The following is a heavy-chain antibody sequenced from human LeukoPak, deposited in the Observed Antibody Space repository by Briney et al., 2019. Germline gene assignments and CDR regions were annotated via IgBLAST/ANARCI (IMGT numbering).Heavy chain of an antibody. CDR3: AIRRGYTYGDDY. CDR2: LHSDGSST. Sequence: GGSLRLSCAASGLTFSSYWMLWVRQAPGKGLGWVSRLHSDGSSTAYADSVKGRFTISRDNAKNTLYLQMNTLRAEDTAVYYCAIRRGYTYGDDYWGQGTLVTVSS. V-gene: IGHV3-74*03. D-gene: IGHD5-18*01. CDR1: GLTFSSYW. J-gene: IGHJ4*02.